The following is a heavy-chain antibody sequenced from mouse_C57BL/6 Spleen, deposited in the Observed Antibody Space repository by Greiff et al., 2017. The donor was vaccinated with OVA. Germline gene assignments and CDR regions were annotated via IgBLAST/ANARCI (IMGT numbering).Heavy chain of an antibody. CDR1: GYTFTDYE. D-gene: IGHD2-4*01. CDR2: IDPETGGT. CDR3: TSALYYDYSFAY. J-gene: IGHJ3*01. V-gene: IGHV1-15*01. Sequence: QVQLKQSGAELVRPGASVTLSCKASGYTFTDYEMHWVKQTPVHGLEWIGAIDPETGGTAYNQKFKGKAILTADKSSSTAYMELRSLTSEDSAVYYCTSALYYDYSFAYWGQGTLVTVSA.